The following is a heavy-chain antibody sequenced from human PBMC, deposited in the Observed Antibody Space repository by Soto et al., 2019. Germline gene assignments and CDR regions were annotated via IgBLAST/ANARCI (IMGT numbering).Heavy chain of an antibody. J-gene: IGHJ4*02. CDR3: AKDRSPGAIIWNVY. Sequence: DVQLLESGGALVQPGGSLRLSCVASGFTFSSSAMNWVRQAPGKGLEWVSTISGSGVAKYYADSVKGRFTISRDNSNNTVSLQMNSLRAEDAAVYYCAKDRSPGAIIWNVYWGQGTLVTVSS. CDR2: ISGSGVAK. V-gene: IGHV3-23*01. CDR1: GFTFSSSA. D-gene: IGHD1-26*01.